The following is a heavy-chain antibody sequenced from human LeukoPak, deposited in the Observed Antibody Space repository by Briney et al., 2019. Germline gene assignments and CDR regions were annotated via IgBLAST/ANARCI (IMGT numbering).Heavy chain of an antibody. CDR3: AKSWQYCSSTSCYGIDY. Sequence: LSLTCSLSGGSITNYYWSWIRQPPGKGLEWVAVISYDGSNKYYADSVKGRFTISRDNSKNTLYLQMNSLRAEDTAVYYCAKSWQYCSSTSCYGIDYWGQGTLVTVSS. J-gene: IGHJ4*02. D-gene: IGHD2-2*01. CDR1: GGSITNYY. V-gene: IGHV3-30*18. CDR2: ISYDGSNK.